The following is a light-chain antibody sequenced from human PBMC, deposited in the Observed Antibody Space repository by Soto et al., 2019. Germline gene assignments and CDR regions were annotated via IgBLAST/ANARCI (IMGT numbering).Light chain of an antibody. V-gene: IGLV2-14*01. J-gene: IGLJ1*01. Sequence: QSVLTQPASVSGSPGQSITISCTGTNSDDGGYNYVSWYQQHPGKAPKLMIYDVSNRPSGVSNRFSGSKSGNTASLTISGLQAEYEADYYCSSYTSSSTHYVFGTGTKVTVL. CDR3: SSYTSSSTHYV. CDR1: NSDDGGYNY. CDR2: DVS.